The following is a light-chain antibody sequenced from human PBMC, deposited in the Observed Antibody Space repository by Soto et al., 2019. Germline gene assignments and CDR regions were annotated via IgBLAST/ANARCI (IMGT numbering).Light chain of an antibody. CDR2: SNN. J-gene: IGLJ1*01. Sequence: QSVLTQPPSASGTPGQRVTISCSGSSSNIGSNTVNWYQQLPGTAPKLLIYSNNQRPSGVPDRFSGSKSGTSASLAISGLQSEDEADYCCAAWDDSLNEVFGTGTKVTVL. CDR3: AAWDDSLNEV. CDR1: SSNIGSNT. V-gene: IGLV1-44*01.